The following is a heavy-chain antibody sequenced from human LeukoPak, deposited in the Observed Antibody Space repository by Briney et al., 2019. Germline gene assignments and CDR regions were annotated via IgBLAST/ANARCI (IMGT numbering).Heavy chain of an antibody. CDR2: IYHSGST. D-gene: IGHD2-2*01. CDR3: ARGRAIPAAMDC. V-gene: IGHV4-38-2*01. J-gene: IGHJ4*02. CDR1: GSSISRGYY. Sequence: SETLSLTCAVSGSSISRGYYWGWIRQPPGKGLEWIGSIYHSGSTYYNPSLKSRVTISVDTSKNQFSLNLSSVTAADTAVYYCARGRAIPAAMDCWGQGTLVTGSS.